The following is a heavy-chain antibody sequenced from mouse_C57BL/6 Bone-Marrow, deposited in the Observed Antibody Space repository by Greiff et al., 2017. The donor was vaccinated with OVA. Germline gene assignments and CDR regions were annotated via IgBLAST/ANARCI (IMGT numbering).Heavy chain of an antibody. CDR2: ISYDGSN. CDR3: ASFAY. CDR1: GYSITSGYY. V-gene: IGHV3-6*01. J-gene: IGHJ3*01. Sequence: DVKLVESGPGLVKPSQSLSLTCSVTGYSITSGYYWNWIRQFPGNKLEWMGYISYDGSNNYNPSLKNRISITSDTSKNQFFLKLNSVTTEDTATYYCASFAYWGQGTLVTVSA.